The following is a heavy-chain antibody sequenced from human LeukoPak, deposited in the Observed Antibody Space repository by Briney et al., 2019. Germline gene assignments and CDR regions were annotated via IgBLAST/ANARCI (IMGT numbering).Heavy chain of an antibody. D-gene: IGHD5-12*01. V-gene: IGHV4-39*01. CDR3: ARAYSKGTVATIKNWFDP. CDR2: IYYSGST. Sequence: SETLSLTCTVSGGSISSSSYYWGWIRQPPGKGLEWIGSIYYSGSTYYNPSLKSRVTISVDTSKNQFSLKLSSVTAADTAVYYCARAYSKGTVATIKNWFDPWGQGTLVTVSS. J-gene: IGHJ5*02. CDR1: GGSISSSSYY.